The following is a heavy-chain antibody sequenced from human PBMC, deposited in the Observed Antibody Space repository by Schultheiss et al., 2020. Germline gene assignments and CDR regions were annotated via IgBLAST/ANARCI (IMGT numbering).Heavy chain of an antibody. V-gene: IGHV1-69*13. CDR3: ARDMSGKGTVTTFTYYYYYMDV. CDR2: IIPIFGTA. CDR1: GYTFTSYA. D-gene: IGHD4-17*01. Sequence: SVKVSCKASGYTFTSYAMHWVRQAPGQGLEWMGGIIPIFGTANYAQKFQGRVTITADESTSTAYMELSSLRSEDTAVYYCARDMSGKGTVTTFTYYYYYMDVWGKGTTVTVSS. J-gene: IGHJ6*03.